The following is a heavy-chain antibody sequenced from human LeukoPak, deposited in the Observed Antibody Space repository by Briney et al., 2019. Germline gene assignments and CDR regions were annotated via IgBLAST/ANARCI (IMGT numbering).Heavy chain of an antibody. CDR1: GHTFTSYG. D-gene: IGHD5-12*01. CDR3: ARDRWWLRLYAFDI. Sequence: GASVKVSCKASGHTFTSYGISWVRQAPGQGLEWMGWISAYNGNTNYAQKLQGRVTMTTDTSTSTAYMELRSLRSDDTAVYYCARDRWWLRLYAFDIWGQGTMVTVSS. V-gene: IGHV1-18*01. CDR2: ISAYNGNT. J-gene: IGHJ3*02.